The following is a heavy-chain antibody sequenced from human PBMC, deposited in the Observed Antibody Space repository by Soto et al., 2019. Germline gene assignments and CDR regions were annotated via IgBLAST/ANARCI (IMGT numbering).Heavy chain of an antibody. CDR3: AWGKGWLRFTPPSL. J-gene: IGHJ4*02. CDR2: INHDGTER. CDR1: GFHLNSAY. D-gene: IGHD5-12*01. V-gene: IGHV3-7*03. Sequence: EVQLVESGGGLVQPGGSLRLSCAASGFHLNSAYMTWVRLAPGEGLEWVARINHDGTERNFVASVRGRFTNSRDNTERSVFLQMNSLRAEDTAVYYCAWGKGWLRFTPPSLWGQGTLVTVSS.